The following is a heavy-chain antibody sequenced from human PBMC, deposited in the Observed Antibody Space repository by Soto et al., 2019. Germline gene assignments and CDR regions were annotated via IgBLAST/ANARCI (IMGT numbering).Heavy chain of an antibody. V-gene: IGHV3-53*01. CDR1: GFTFSSYG. CDR2: IYTGGGT. J-gene: IGHJ6*02. D-gene: IGHD6-19*01. CDR3: ARMGQWRVPGDYYYGMDV. Sequence: RGSLRLSCAASGFTFSSYGLHWVRQAPGTGLEWVSLIYTGGGTYYADSVTGRFTVSRDNSKNTLYLQMNSLRAEDTAVYYCARMGQWRVPGDYYYGMDVWGQGTSVTVSS.